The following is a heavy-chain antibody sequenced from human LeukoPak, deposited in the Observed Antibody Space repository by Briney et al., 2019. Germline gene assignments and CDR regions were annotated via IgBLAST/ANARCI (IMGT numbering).Heavy chain of an antibody. D-gene: IGHD5-18*01. CDR3: ARDTAVGTRYFDY. CDR1: GGSLSSSNSY. CDR2: IYYSGST. Sequence: SETLSLTCTVSGGSLSSSNSYWGWIRQPPGKGLEWIGSIYYSGSTYYNPSLKSRVTISVDTSKNQFSLKLSSVTAADTAVYYCARDTAVGTRYFDYWGQGTLVTVSS. J-gene: IGHJ4*02. V-gene: IGHV4-39*02.